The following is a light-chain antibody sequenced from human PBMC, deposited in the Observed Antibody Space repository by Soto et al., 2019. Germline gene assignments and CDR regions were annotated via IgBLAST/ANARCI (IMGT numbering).Light chain of an antibody. CDR1: SSDVGGYNY. Sequence: QSALTQPVSVSGSPGQTITISCTGTSSDVGGYNYLSWYQQHPGKAPKVMIYEVTKRPSGVSNRFSGSKSGNTASLTISGLQAEDEADYFCSSYTTSGTPVFGGGTKLTVL. V-gene: IGLV2-14*01. CDR2: EVT. CDR3: SSYTTSGTPV. J-gene: IGLJ3*02.